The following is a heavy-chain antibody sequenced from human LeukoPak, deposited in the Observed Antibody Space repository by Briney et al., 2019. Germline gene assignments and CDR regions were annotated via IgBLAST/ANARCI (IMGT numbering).Heavy chain of an antibody. J-gene: IGHJ6*02. Sequence: VRSLRLSRAASGFTFSIYGTHWVSQAPGKGLGWVSVIWYDGSNTYYADSVTGRFTISRDNSKNTLYLQLNSPRADDTAVYYCATDEQGMDVWGQGTTVTPSS. CDR1: GFTFSIYG. V-gene: IGHV3-33*01. CDR3: ATDEQGMDV. CDR2: IWYDGSNT.